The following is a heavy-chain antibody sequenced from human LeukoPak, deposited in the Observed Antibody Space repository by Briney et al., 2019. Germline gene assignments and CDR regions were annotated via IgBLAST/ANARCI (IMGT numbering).Heavy chain of an antibody. CDR1: GFTVSSNY. V-gene: IGHV3-53*01. CDR2: IYSGGRT. J-gene: IGHJ4*02. Sequence: PGGSLRLSCAASGFTVSSNYMSWVRQAPGKGLEWVSVIYSGGRTYYADSVQGRFTISRDNSKSTLCLQMNSLRAEDTAVYYCAKQLGYCSDGSCYFPYWGQGTLVTVSS. CDR3: AKQLGYCSDGSCYFPY. D-gene: IGHD2-15*01.